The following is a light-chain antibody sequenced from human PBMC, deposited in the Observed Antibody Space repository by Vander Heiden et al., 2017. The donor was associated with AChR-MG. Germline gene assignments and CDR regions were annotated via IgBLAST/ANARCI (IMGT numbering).Light chain of an antibody. Sequence: EIVLTQSPGTLSLSPGERATLSCRASQSVTSSYLAWYQQKPGQAHRLLIYGASSRATGIPDRFSGSGSGTDFTLTISRLETEDFAVYYCQQYGSSPPWTFGQGTKVEIK. V-gene: IGKV3-20*01. CDR1: QSVTSSY. J-gene: IGKJ1*01. CDR3: QQYGSSPPWT. CDR2: GAS.